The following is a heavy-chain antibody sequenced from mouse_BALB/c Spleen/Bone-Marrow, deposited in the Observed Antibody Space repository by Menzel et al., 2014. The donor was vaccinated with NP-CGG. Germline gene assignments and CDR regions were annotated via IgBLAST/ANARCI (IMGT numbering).Heavy chain of an antibody. CDR3: TRGGGFAY. Sequence: QVHVKQSGAELVKPGASVKMSCKAFGYTFTTYLIEWMKQNHGKSLEWIGNSHPYNDDTKYNEKFKGKAKLTVEKSSSTVYLELSRLTSYDSGVYYRTRGGGFAYWGQGTLVTVSA. CDR1: GYTFTTYL. J-gene: IGHJ3*01. CDR2: SHPYNDDT. V-gene: IGHV1-47*01.